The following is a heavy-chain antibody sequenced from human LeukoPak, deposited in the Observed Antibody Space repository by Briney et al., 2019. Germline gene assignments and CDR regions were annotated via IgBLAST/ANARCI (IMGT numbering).Heavy chain of an antibody. D-gene: IGHD4-17*01. CDR2: INPNSGGT. J-gene: IGHJ5*02. Sequence: GASVKVSCKASGYTFTGYYMHWVRQAPGQGRDWMGRINPNSGGTNYAQKFQGRVTMTRDTSISTAYMELSRLRSDDTAVYYCARADYGDYVWFDPWGQGTLVTVSS. V-gene: IGHV1-2*06. CDR3: ARADYGDYVWFDP. CDR1: GYTFTGYY.